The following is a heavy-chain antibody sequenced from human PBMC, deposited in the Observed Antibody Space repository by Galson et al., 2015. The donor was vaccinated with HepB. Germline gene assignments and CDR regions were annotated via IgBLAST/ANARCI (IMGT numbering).Heavy chain of an antibody. CDR1: GYSFTSYW. CDR3: AAIKSLGELSTNWYFDL. CDR2: IYPGDSDT. Sequence: QSGAEVKKPGESLKISCKGSGYSFTSYWIGWVRQMPGKGLEWMGIIYPGDSDTRYSPSFQGQVTISADKSISTAYLQWSSLKASDTAMYYCAAIKSLGELSTNWYFDLWDRGTLVTVSS. J-gene: IGHJ2*01. V-gene: IGHV5-51*01. D-gene: IGHD3-16*02.